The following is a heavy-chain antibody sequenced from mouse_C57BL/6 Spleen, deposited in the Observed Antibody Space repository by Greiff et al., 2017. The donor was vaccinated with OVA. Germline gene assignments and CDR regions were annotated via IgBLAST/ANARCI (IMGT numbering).Heavy chain of an antibody. D-gene: IGHD3-1*01. J-gene: IGHJ4*01. CDR1: GFSLTSYG. Sequence: QVQLKESGPGLVQPSQSLSITCTVSGFSLTSYGVHWVRQSPGKGLEWLGVIWRGGSTDYNAAFMSRLSITKDNSKSQVFFKMNSLQADDTAIYYCAKNGATDDYAMDYWGQGTSVTVSS. V-gene: IGHV2-5*01. CDR2: IWRGGST. CDR3: AKNGATDDYAMDY.